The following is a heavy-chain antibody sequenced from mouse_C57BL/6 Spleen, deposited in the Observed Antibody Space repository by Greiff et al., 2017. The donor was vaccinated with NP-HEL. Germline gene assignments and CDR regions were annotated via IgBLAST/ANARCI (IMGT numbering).Heavy chain of an antibody. D-gene: IGHD1-1*01. J-gene: IGHJ4*01. CDR3: ARGGYGSNYAMDY. V-gene: IGHV3-6*01. Sequence: DVHLVESGPGLVKPSQSLSLTCSVTGYSITSGYYWNWIRQFPGNKLEWMGYISYDGSNNYNPSLKNRISITRDTSKNQFFLKLNSVTTEDTATYYCARGGYGSNYAMDYWGQGTSVTVSS. CDR2: ISYDGSN. CDR1: GYSITSGYY.